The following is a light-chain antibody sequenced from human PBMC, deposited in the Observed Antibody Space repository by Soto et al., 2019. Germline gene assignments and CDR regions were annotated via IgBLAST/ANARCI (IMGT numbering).Light chain of an antibody. Sequence: QSALTQPPSASGSPGQSVTISCTGTKSDIGVYDFVSWYQQHPGKAPRLIIYEVVQRPSGVPDRFSGSKSGNTASLTISGLQAEDEADYYCSSYTSSSTPPYVFGTGTKLTVL. J-gene: IGLJ1*01. CDR1: KSDIGVYDF. CDR2: EVV. CDR3: SSYTSSSTPPYV. V-gene: IGLV2-18*02.